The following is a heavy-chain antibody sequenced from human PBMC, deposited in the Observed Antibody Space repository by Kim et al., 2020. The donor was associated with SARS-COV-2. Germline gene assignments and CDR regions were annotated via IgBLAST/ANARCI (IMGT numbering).Heavy chain of an antibody. D-gene: IGHD6-13*01. Sequence: AGPVKDAFPISRDNSKNTLYRHMNSLRAEDTAVYYCARDPSSSWYNWFDPWGQGTLVTVSS. J-gene: IGHJ5*02. V-gene: IGHV3-30*01. CDR3: ARDPSSSWYNWFDP.